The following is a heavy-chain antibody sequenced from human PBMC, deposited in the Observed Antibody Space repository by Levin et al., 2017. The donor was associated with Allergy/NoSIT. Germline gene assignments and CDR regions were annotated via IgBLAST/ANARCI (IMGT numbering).Heavy chain of an antibody. J-gene: IGHJ4*02. CDR3: AKGGFTAHFDY. Sequence: LSLTCAASGFSFRDFSMTWVRQAPGKGLEWVSTVRASGDTTFYADSVKGRFSISRDNSKNTLFLQMNSLKVDDTAVYYCAKGGFTAHFDYWGQGTLVTVSS. CDR1: GFSFRDFS. CDR2: VRASGDTT. V-gene: IGHV3-23*01.